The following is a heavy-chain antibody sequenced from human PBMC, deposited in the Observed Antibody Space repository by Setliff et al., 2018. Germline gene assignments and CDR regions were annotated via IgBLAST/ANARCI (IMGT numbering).Heavy chain of an antibody. CDR2: IGGRGIST. CDR3: VRDLHWGFDY. V-gene: IGHV3-23*01. CDR1: GFTFSGYS. Sequence: PGGSLRLSCEASGFTFSGYSMNWVRQAPGKGLEWVSGIGGRGISTYYADSVKGRFIISRDNSENTLYLQMNSLRAEDTAVYYCVRDLHWGFDYWGLGTLVTVSS. D-gene: IGHD7-27*01. J-gene: IGHJ4*02.